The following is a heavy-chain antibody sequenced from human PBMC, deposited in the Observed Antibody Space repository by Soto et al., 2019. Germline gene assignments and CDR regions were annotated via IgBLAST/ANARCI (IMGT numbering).Heavy chain of an antibody. CDR1: GGSISGYS. CDR3: ARAGVDYWTGDAFDI. J-gene: IGHJ3*02. CDR2: IYFAGSI. V-gene: IGHV4-59*01. Sequence: SETQSLTCSVSGGSISGYSWGWIRQPPGKGLDCIGYIYFAGSIKYSPSLQSRAIISADASKNQFSLTLRSVTAADTAQYYCARAGVDYWTGDAFDIWGPGTTVTVSS. D-gene: IGHD3-3*01.